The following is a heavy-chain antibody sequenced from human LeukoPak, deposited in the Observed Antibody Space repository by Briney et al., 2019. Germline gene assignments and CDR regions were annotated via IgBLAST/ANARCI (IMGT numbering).Heavy chain of an antibody. CDR3: ARDRRGDYCSGGSCLMFDP. D-gene: IGHD2-15*01. CDR1: GFTFSRYG. V-gene: IGHV3-30*04. Sequence: PGGSLRLSCAASGFTFSRYGMHWVRQAPGKGLEWVTAISYDGSNKYYADSVKGRFTISRDNAKNSLFLQMNSLRAEDTAVYYCARDRRGDYCSGGSCLMFDPWGQGTLVTVSS. CDR2: ISYDGSNK. J-gene: IGHJ5*02.